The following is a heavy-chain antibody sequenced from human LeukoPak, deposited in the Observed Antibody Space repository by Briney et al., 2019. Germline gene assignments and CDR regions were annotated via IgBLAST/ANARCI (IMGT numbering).Heavy chain of an antibody. Sequence: SETLSLTCAVYGGSFSGYYWSWIRQPPGKGLEWIGEINDSGSTNNNPSLKSRVTISVDTSKNQFSLKLSSVTAADTAVYYCARGERLVQLERRRRGAFDIWGQGTMVTVSS. D-gene: IGHD1-1*01. CDR2: INDSGST. CDR3: ARGERLVQLERRRRGAFDI. CDR1: GGSFSGYY. V-gene: IGHV4-34*01. J-gene: IGHJ3*02.